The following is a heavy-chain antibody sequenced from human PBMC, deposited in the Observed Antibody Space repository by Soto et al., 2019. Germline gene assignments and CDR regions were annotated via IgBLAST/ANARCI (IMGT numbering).Heavy chain of an antibody. CDR3: AKDLSSIAARYYFDY. CDR2: ISGSGGST. J-gene: IGHJ4*02. D-gene: IGHD6-6*01. Sequence: GGSLRLSCAASGFTFSSYAMSWVRQAPGKGLEWVSAISGSGGSTYYADSVKGRFTISRDNSKNTLYLQMNSLRAEDTALYYCAKDLSSIAARYYFDYWGQGTLVTVSS. CDR1: GFTFSSYA. V-gene: IGHV3-23*01.